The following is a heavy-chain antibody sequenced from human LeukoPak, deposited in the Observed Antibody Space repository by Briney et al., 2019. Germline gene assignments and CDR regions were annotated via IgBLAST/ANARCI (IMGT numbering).Heavy chain of an antibody. V-gene: IGHV3-53*01. CDR2: IYSGGTT. CDR1: GFTVSSSY. CDR3: ARDPVASSGWPNWFDP. D-gene: IGHD6-19*01. Sequence: GGSLRLSCAASGFTVSSSYMNWVRQAPGKGLEWVSVIYSGGTTYYADSVKGRFTISRDNAKNSLYLQMNSLRAEDTAVYYCARDPVASSGWPNWFDPWGQGTLVTVSS. J-gene: IGHJ5*02.